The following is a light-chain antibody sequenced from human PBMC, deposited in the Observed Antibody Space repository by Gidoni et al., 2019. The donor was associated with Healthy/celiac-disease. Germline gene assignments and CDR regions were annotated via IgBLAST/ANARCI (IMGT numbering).Light chain of an antibody. Sequence: QSALTQPASVSGSPGQSITISCTGTSRDVGGYNYVSWYQQHPGKAPKLMIYDVSNRPPGVSNRFSGSKSGNTASLTISGLQAEDEADYYCSSYTSSSTGVFGTGTKVTVL. CDR1: SRDVGGYNY. CDR2: DVS. V-gene: IGLV2-14*03. CDR3: SSYTSSSTGV. J-gene: IGLJ1*01.